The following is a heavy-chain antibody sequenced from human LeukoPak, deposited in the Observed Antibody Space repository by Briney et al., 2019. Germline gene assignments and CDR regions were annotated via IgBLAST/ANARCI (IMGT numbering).Heavy chain of an antibody. V-gene: IGHV4-59*10. CDR3: ARGPDNYDILTGYYYYYYMDV. CDR1: GGSFSGYY. CDR2: IYTSGST. J-gene: IGHJ6*03. Sequence: PSETLSLTCAVYGGSFSGYYWSWIRQPAGKGLEWIGRIYTSGSTNYNPSLKSRVTMSVDTSRNQFSLKLSSVTAADTAVYYCARGPDNYDILTGYYYYYYMDVWGKGTTVTISS. D-gene: IGHD3-9*01.